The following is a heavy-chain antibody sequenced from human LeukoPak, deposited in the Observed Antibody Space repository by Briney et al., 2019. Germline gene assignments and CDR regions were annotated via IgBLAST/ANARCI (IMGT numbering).Heavy chain of an antibody. Sequence: GGSLRLSCAASGFTFSSYGMHWVRQAPGKGLEWVAVIWYDGSNKYYADSVKGRFTISRDNSKNTLYLQMNSLRAEDTAVYYCARGATSIQLWLRAFDIWGQGTMVTVSS. CDR2: IWYDGSNK. D-gene: IGHD5-18*01. V-gene: IGHV3-33*01. CDR3: ARGATSIQLWLRAFDI. J-gene: IGHJ3*02. CDR1: GFTFSSYG.